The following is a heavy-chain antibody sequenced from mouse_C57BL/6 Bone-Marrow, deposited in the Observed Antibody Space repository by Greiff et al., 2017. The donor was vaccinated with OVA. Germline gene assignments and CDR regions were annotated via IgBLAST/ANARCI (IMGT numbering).Heavy chain of an antibody. D-gene: IGHD2-12*01. CDR2: IYPGNSDT. J-gene: IGHJ4*01. CDR1: GYTFTSSW. CDR3: TRGGVYSPYAMDY. V-gene: IGHV1-5*01. Sequence: VQLQQSGTVLARPGASVQMSCKTSGYTFTSSWLHWVKQRPGPGLAWIGAIYPGNSDTSYNQKFKGKAKLTAVTSASTAYMELSSLTNEDSAVYYCTRGGVYSPYAMDYWGQGTSVTVSS.